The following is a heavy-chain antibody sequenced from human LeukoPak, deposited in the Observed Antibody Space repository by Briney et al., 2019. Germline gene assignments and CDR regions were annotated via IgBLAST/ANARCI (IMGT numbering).Heavy chain of an antibody. D-gene: IGHD6-13*01. V-gene: IGHV3-49*03. Sequence: GGSLRLSCTASGFTFGDYAMSWFRQAPGKGLEWVGFIRSKAYGGTTEYAASVKGRFTISRDDSKSIAYLQMNSLKTEDTAVYYCTRCKGQQLVRASDYWGQGTLVTVSS. CDR3: TRCKGQQLVRASDY. CDR2: IRSKAYGGTT. CDR1: GFTFGDYA. J-gene: IGHJ4*02.